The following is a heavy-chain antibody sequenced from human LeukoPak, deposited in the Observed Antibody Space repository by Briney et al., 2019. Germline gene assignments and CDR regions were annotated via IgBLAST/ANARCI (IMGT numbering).Heavy chain of an antibody. CDR3: ARGPRRNCSSGWHDPNYYYYYMDV. CDR2: INHSGST. D-gene: IGHD6-19*01. CDR1: GGSFSGYY. J-gene: IGHJ6*03. V-gene: IGHV4-34*01. Sequence: PSETLSLTCAVYGGSFSGYYWSWIRQPPGKGLEWIGEINHSGSTNYNPSLKSRVTISVDTSKNQFSLKLSSVTAADTAVYYCARGPRRNCSSGWHDPNYYYYYMDVWGKGTTVTVSS.